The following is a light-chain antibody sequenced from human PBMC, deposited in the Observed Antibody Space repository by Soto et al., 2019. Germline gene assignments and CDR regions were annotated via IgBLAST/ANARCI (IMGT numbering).Light chain of an antibody. V-gene: IGLV1-40*01. Sequence: QSVLTQPPSVSGAPRQRVTLSCTGSSSNIGAGYDVHWYQQLPGTAPKLLIYGNSNRPSGVPDRFSGSKSGTSASLAITGLHAEDEADYYCQSYDSSLSGSNVFGTGTKVTVL. CDR3: QSYDSSLSGSNV. CDR1: SSNIGAGYD. J-gene: IGLJ1*01. CDR2: GNS.